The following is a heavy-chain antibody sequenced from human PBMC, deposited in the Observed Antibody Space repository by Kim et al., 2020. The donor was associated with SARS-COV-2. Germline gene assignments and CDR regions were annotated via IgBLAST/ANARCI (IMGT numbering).Heavy chain of an antibody. J-gene: IGHJ4*02. CDR3: ARSAGPYDYYFDY. D-gene: IGHD3-16*01. Sequence: PSLQGQVTISGDKSTTTAYLQWSSLTASDTAMYYCARSAGPYDYYFDYWGQGTLVTVSS. V-gene: IGHV5-51*01.